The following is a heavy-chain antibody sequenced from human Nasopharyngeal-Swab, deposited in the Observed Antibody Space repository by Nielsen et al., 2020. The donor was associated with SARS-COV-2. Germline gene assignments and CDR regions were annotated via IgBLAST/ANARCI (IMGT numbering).Heavy chain of an antibody. CDR2: IGDKDHNYAT. CDR1: GFIFSASA. CDR3: TTDFYFDY. V-gene: IGHV3-73*01. J-gene: IGHJ4*02. Sequence: GESLKISCAASGFIFSASAIHWVRQASGKGLEWVGRIGDKDHNYATTYGASVQGRFTICRDDSKNTAFLQMDSLKTEDTALYYCTTDFYFDYWGQGTLVTVSS.